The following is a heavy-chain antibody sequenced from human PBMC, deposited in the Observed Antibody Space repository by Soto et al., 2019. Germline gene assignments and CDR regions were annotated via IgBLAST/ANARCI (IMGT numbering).Heavy chain of an antibody. Sequence: SETLSLTCTVSGGSISRYYWCWIRQPPGKGLEWIGYIYYSGSTNYNPSLKSRVTISVDTSKNQFSLKLRSVTAADTAVYYCARYKTGDWYFDLWGRGTLVTVSS. CDR1: GGSISRYY. D-gene: IGHD1-20*01. V-gene: IGHV4-59*01. CDR2: IYYSGST. J-gene: IGHJ2*01. CDR3: ARYKTGDWYFDL.